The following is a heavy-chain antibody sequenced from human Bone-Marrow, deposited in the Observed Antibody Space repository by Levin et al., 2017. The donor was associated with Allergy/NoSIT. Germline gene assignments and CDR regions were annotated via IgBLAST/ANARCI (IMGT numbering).Heavy chain of an antibody. CDR3: AKVAPPHRNGGSCYFPGCDS. J-gene: IGHJ4*02. CDR1: GFSFSNFA. V-gene: IGHV3-23*01. CDR2: ISGGGGST. D-gene: IGHD2-15*01. Sequence: AGGSLRLSCTASGFSFSNFAMNWVRQTPGRGLEWVSSISGGGGSTYYHDAVKGRFTISRDNSKNTLYLQMNSLTAEDTAVYYRAKVAPPHRNGGSCYFPGCDSWGQGTLLTVSS.